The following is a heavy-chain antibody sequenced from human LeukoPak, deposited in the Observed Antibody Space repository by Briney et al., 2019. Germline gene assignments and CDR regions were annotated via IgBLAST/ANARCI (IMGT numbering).Heavy chain of an antibody. CDR3: ARDAVLLWFGATAMDV. J-gene: IGHJ6*02. Sequence: GGSLRLSCAASGFTFSSYGMHWVRQAPGKGLEWVAVIWYDASNKYYADSVKGRFTISRDNSKNTLYLQMNSLRAEDTAVYYCARDAVLLWFGATAMDVWGQGTTVTVYS. CDR2: IWYDASNK. V-gene: IGHV3-33*08. D-gene: IGHD3-10*01. CDR1: GFTFSSYG.